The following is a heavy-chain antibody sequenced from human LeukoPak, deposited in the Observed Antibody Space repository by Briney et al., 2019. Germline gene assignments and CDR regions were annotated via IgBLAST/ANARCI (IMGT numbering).Heavy chain of an antibody. CDR1: GGSISANNW. CDR2: IYHSGST. CDR3: AKKRNAAPYYFDC. Sequence: PSETLSLTRAVSGGSISANNWWSWVRQPPGKGLEWIGEIYHSGSTNYNPSLKSPVTISVDKSKNQFSLRLSSVTAADTAVYYCAKKRNAAPYYFDCWGQGTLVTVSS. V-gene: IGHV4-4*02. D-gene: IGHD6-25*01. J-gene: IGHJ4*02.